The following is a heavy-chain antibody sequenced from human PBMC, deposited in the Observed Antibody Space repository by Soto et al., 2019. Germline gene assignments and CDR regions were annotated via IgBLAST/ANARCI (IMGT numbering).Heavy chain of an antibody. D-gene: IGHD3-22*01. Sequence: EGQLLESGGGLVQPGGSLILSCAASGFTFSTYAMSWVRQAPGKGLEWVSGLSGRGGPIYYADSVKGRFTISRDNSKRTLYLPMNSLRNADTALYYCVTGPVVVHGAFDIWGQGTMVTVSS. V-gene: IGHV3-23*01. CDR2: LSGRGGPI. J-gene: IGHJ3*02. CDR1: GFTFSTYA. CDR3: VTGPVVVHGAFDI.